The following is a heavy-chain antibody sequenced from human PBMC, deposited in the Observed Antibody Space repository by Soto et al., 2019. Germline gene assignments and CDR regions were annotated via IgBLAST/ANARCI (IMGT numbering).Heavy chain of an antibody. CDR3: AKTRGGWSYTHWSCAG. CDR1: GFMFSCCA. J-gene: IGHJ2*01. V-gene: IGHV3-23*01. Sequence: EVQLLDSGGGLVQPGGSLRLSCAASGFMFSCCAMSWVRQAPGKGLEWVSTIHGDGDYSHYTDSVEGRFTISRDNSRDTLYLQMKSLRGDDTAVYYGAKTRGGWSYTHWSCAGWGRGTRVTVSS. D-gene: IGHD2-2*02. CDR2: IHGDGDYS.